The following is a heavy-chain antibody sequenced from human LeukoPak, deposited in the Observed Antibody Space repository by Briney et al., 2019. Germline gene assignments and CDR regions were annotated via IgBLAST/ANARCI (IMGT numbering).Heavy chain of an antibody. D-gene: IGHD7-27*01. J-gene: IGHJ4*02. V-gene: IGHV4-4*07. CDR2: IYTSGST. CDR1: GGSIGSYY. CDR3: AREHSYWGYFDY. Sequence: SETLSLTCTVSGGSIGSYYWSWIRQPAGKGLEWIGRIYTSGSTNYNPSLKSRVTMSVDTSKNQFSLKLSSVTAADTAVYYCAREHSYWGYFDYWGQGTLVTVSS.